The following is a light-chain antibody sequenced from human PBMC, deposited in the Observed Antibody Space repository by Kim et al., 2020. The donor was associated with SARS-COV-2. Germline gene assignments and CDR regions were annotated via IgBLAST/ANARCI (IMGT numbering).Light chain of an antibody. J-gene: IGKJ4*01. V-gene: IGKV1-12*01. CDR3: QQANSLPLT. CDR1: QGLCGW. CDR2: AGT. Sequence: ASVGDRVIISCRGSQGLCGWIGSYQQKPGKAPKLLIYAGTTLQSGVPPRFSGSGSGTDFTLTISSLKPEDVATYFCQQANSLPLTFGGGTKVDIK.